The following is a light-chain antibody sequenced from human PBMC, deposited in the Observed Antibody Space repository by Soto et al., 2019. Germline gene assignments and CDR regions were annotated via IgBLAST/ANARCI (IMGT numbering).Light chain of an antibody. V-gene: IGKV1-39*01. CDR3: QQSYTSLALT. CDR1: QSISIY. Sequence: DIQLTQSPSPLSASVGDRVTITCRASQSISIYLNWYQHKPGRAPKLLIFGAATLHTGVPPRFSGRGSGTNFTLTITSLQPEDFATYYCQQSYTSLALTFGGGTKVEI. J-gene: IGKJ4*01. CDR2: GAA.